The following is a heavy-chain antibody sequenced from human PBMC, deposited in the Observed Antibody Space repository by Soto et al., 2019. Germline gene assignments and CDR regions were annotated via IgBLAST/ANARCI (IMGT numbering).Heavy chain of an antibody. V-gene: IGHV1-8*01. CDR2: MNPNSGNT. Sequence: ASVKVSCKASGYTFTIYDINWVLQATGQGLEWMGWMNPNSGNTGYAQKFQGRVTMTRNTSISTAYMELSSLRSEDTAVYYCARGLAGEGPDAFDIWGQGTMVTVSS. J-gene: IGHJ3*02. D-gene: IGHD6-19*01. CDR1: GYTFTIYD. CDR3: ARGLAGEGPDAFDI.